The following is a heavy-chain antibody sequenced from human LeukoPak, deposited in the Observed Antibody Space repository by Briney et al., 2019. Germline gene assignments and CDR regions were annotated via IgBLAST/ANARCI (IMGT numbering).Heavy chain of an antibody. CDR1: GFTFSSYG. J-gene: IGHJ4*02. CDR2: IRYDGSNK. Sequence: GGSLRLSCAASGFTFSSYGMHWVRQAPGKGLEWVAFIRYDGSNKYYADSVKGRFTISRDNSKNTLNLQMNSLRAEDTAVYYCAKDPRGGMITFGGVIVDYWGQGTLVTVSS. V-gene: IGHV3-30*02. D-gene: IGHD3-16*02. CDR3: AKDPRGGMITFGGVIVDY.